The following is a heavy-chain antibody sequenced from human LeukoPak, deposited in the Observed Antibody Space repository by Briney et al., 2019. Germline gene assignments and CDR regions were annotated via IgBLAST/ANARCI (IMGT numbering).Heavy chain of an antibody. V-gene: IGHV4-30-2*01. J-gene: IGHJ3*02. Sequence: ASETLSLTCTVSGGSITSGGYYWSWFRQPPGKGLEWIGYTFYRGTTYYNPSLKSRVTISLDRPKNQFSLNMTSVTAADTAMYYGARGKGYDSPSGAFDIWGHGAMVTVSS. D-gene: IGHD3-9*01. CDR1: GGSITSGGYY. CDR2: TFYRGTT. CDR3: ARGKGYDSPSGAFDI.